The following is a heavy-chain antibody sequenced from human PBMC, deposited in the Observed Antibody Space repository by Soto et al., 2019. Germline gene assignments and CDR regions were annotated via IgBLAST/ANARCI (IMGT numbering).Heavy chain of an antibody. CDR3: AKGTYYDFWRGYYSAYYYYGMDV. CDR1: GFTFSSYA. D-gene: IGHD3-3*01. J-gene: IGHJ6*02. Sequence: GGSLRLSCAASGFTFSSYAMSWVRQAPGKGLEWVSAISGSGGSTYYADSVKGRFTISRDNSKNTLYLQMNSLRAEDTAVYYCAKGTYYDFWRGYYSAYYYYGMDVWGQGTTVTVSS. CDR2: ISGSGGST. V-gene: IGHV3-23*01.